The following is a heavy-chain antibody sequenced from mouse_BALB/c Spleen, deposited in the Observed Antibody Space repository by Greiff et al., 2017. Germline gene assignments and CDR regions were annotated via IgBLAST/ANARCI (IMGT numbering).Heavy chain of an antibody. J-gene: IGHJ3*01. CDR2: INSNGGST. V-gene: IGHV5-6-3*01. Sequence: EVKLVESGGGLVQPGGSLKLSCAASGFTFSSYGMSWVRQTPDKRLELVATINSNGGSTYYPDSVKGRFTISRDNAKNTLYLQMSSLKSEDTAMYYCARDRGTWAYWGQGTLVTVSA. CDR3: ARDRGTWAY. CDR1: GFTFSSYG. D-gene: IGHD3-1*01.